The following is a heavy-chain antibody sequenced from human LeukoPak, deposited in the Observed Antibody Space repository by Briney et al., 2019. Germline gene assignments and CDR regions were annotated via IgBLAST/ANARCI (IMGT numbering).Heavy chain of an antibody. Sequence: GASVKVSCKASGYTFTGYYMHWVRQAPGQGLEWMGWINPNSGGTNYAQKFQGRVTMTRDTSISTAYMELSSLRSEDTAVYYCARVLAAAGEPFDYWGQGTLVTVSS. CDR1: GYTFTGYY. J-gene: IGHJ4*02. D-gene: IGHD6-13*01. CDR3: ARVLAAAGEPFDY. CDR2: INPNSGGT. V-gene: IGHV1-2*02.